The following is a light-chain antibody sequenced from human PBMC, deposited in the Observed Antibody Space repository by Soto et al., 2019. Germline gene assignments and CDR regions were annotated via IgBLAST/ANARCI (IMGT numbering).Light chain of an antibody. V-gene: IGKV3-20*01. CDR2: DAS. Sequence: EIVLTQSPGTLSLSPGERATLSCRASQSVSSSYLAWYQQKPGQAPRLLIYDASNRATGIPARFSGSGSGTHFTLTISRLEPEDFAVYYCQHYVTSLTTFGQGTKVDIK. CDR3: QHYVTSLTT. J-gene: IGKJ1*01. CDR1: QSVSSSY.